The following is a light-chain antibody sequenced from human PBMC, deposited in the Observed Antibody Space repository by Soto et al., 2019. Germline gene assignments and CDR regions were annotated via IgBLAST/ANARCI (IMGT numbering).Light chain of an antibody. V-gene: IGKV1-5*01. CDR3: QQCENYLT. J-gene: IGKJ1*01. CDR1: QSISSW. CDR2: DAS. Sequence: DIQMTQSPSTLSTTAGDRVTITCRASQSISSWLAWYQHKPGKAPKLLIYDASNLDSGVPSRFSGSGSGTEFSFSISNRQPKDCGPYSCQQCENYLTLGQGTKV.